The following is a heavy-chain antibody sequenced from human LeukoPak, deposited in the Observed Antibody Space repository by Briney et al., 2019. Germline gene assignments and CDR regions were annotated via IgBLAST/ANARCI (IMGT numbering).Heavy chain of an antibody. D-gene: IGHD6-13*01. CDR1: GFSFSSYA. CDR3: AKTHLSSTWPYYFDY. CDR2: ISGSGDTT. J-gene: IGHJ4*02. Sequence: GGSLRLSCAASGFSFSSYAMSWVRQAPGKGLEWVSGISGSGDTTYYANSVKGRFTISRDNSKNTLYLQMNSLRAEDTAVYYCAKTHLSSTWPYYFDYWGQGTLVTVSS. V-gene: IGHV3-23*01.